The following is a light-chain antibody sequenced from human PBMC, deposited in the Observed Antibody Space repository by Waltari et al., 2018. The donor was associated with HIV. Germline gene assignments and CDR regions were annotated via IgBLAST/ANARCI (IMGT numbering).Light chain of an antibody. CDR1: KPNIGAGYD. Sequence: QSVLTQPPSVSGAPGQRVTIPCPGTKPNIGAGYDAHWYQQLPGSAPKRPMFDNRKRPSGVPDRFSGSKSGTSASLVITGLQAADEAVYYCQSYDNSLSNVVFGGGTKLIVL. V-gene: IGLV1-40*01. CDR2: DNR. CDR3: QSYDNSLSNVV. J-gene: IGLJ2*01.